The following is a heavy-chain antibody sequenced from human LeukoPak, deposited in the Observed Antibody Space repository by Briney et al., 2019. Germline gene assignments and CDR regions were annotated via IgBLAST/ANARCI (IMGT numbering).Heavy chain of an antibody. CDR2: IRSKAYGGTT. Sequence: GGSLRLSCTASGFTFGDYAMSWFRQAPGKGLEWVGFIRSKAYGGTTEYAASVKGRFTISRDDSKSIAYLQMNSLKTEDTAVYYCTRGTLGVSSVAGTNYFDYWGREPWSPSPQ. CDR1: GFTFGDYA. J-gene: IGHJ4*02. D-gene: IGHD6-19*01. CDR3: TRGTLGVSSVAGTNYFDY. V-gene: IGHV3-49*03.